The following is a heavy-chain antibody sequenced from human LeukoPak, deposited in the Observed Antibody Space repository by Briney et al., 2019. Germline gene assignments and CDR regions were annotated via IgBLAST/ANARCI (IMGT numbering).Heavy chain of an antibody. CDR2: IKRKTDGGTT. V-gene: IGHV3-15*01. CDR3: TTLGAFDY. J-gene: IGHJ4*02. Sequence: PGGSLRHSCAASGFTFSNAWMSWVRQAPGKGLEWVGRIKRKTDGGTTDYAAPVKGRFSISRDDSKNTLYLQMNSLKTEDTAVYYCTTLGAFDYWGLGTLVTVSS. D-gene: IGHD4/OR15-4a*01. CDR1: GFTFSNAW.